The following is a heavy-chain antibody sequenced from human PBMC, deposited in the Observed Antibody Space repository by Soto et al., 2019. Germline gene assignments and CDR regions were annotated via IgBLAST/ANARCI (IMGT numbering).Heavy chain of an antibody. Sequence: SETLSLTCAVYGGSFSGYYWSWIRQPPGKGLEWIGEINHSGSTNYNPSLKSRVTISVDTSKNQFSLKLSSVTAADTAVYYCASHFGSSGWYSEGPFDPWGQGTLVTVSS. CDR2: INHSGST. J-gene: IGHJ5*02. D-gene: IGHD6-19*01. CDR3: ASHFGSSGWYSEGPFDP. CDR1: GGSFSGYY. V-gene: IGHV4-34*01.